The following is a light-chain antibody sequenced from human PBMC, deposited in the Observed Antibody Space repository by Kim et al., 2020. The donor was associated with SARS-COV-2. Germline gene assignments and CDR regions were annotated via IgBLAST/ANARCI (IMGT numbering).Light chain of an antibody. Sequence: ASIGDRVTIYCRANKSISSWLAWYQQKPGKAPKLLINKTSYLESGVPSGFSGSGSGTEFTLTIASLQPDDFATYYCQQYDKDPYSFGQGTKLEI. CDR1: KSISSW. V-gene: IGKV1-5*03. J-gene: IGKJ2*03. CDR2: KTS. CDR3: QQYDKDPYS.